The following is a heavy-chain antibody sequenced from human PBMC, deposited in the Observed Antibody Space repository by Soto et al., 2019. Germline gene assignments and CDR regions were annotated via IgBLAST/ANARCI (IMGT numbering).Heavy chain of an antibody. CDR3: ARSTDSSGWRFDY. CDR1: GASISIYS. CDR2: IYYSGST. Sequence: SETLSLTCSVSGASISIYSWSWIRQPPGKGLEWIGYIYYSGSTNYNPSLKSRVAISVDTSKNQFSLKLSSVTAADTAVYYCARSTDSSGWRFDYWGQGTQVTVSS. V-gene: IGHV4-59*01. J-gene: IGHJ4*02. D-gene: IGHD6-19*01.